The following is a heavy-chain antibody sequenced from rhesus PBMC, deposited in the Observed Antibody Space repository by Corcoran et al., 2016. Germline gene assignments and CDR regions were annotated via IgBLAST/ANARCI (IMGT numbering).Heavy chain of an antibody. V-gene: IGHV4S14*01. J-gene: IGHJ4*01. Sequence: QVQLQESGPGLVKPSETLSLTCAVSGYSISSGYYWGWIRQPPGKGLEWFGSIYGSGGSNYLNPSLKSRVTLSIDTSKNQFSLKLSSVTAADTAVYYCARTPNTVKIDYWGQGVLVTVSS. CDR1: GYSISSGYY. D-gene: IGHD4-23*01. CDR3: ARTPNTVKIDY. CDR2: IYGSGGSN.